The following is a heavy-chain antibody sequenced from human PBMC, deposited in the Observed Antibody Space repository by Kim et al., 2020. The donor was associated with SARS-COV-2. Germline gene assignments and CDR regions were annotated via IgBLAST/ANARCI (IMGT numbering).Heavy chain of an antibody. CDR1: GFTFSSYS. V-gene: IGHV3-21*01. J-gene: IGHJ6*02. CDR2: ISSSSSYI. D-gene: IGHD2-21*02. CDR3: ARDCGGDCYSDSPYYYGMGV. Sequence: GGSLRLSCAASGFTFSSYSMNWVRQAPGKGLEWVSSISSSSSYIYYADSVKGRFTISRDNAKNSLYLQMNSLRAEDTAVYYCARDCGGDCYSDSPYYYGMGVWGQGTTVTVSS.